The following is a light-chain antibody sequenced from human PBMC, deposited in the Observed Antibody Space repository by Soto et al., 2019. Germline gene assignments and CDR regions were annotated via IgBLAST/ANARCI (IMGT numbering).Light chain of an antibody. CDR3: QQYNNWPFT. J-gene: IGKJ3*01. V-gene: IGKV3-15*01. CDR1: QSVSSK. Sequence: ETVMTQSPATLSVSPGERATLSCRASQSVSSKLAWYQQKVGQSPRLLIYGASTRATGVPARFSGSGSGTEFTLTISSLQSEDFAVYYCQQYNNWPFTFGPGTKVDIK. CDR2: GAS.